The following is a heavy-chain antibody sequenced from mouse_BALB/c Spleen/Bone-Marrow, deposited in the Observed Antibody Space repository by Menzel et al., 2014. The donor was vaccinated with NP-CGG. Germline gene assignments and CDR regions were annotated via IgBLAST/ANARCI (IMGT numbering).Heavy chain of an antibody. D-gene: IGHD1-2*01. J-gene: IGHJ3*01. V-gene: IGHV2-2*02. CDR2: IWSGGST. CDR1: GFSLTNYG. CDR3: ARRGGTTAPSAY. Sequence: VKLVESGPGLVQPSQSLSITCTVSGFSLTNYGVHWVRQSPGKGLEWLGVIWSGGSTDYNAAFISRLIISKDNSKSQVFFKMNSLQANDTAIYYCARRGGTTAPSAYWGQGTLVTVSA.